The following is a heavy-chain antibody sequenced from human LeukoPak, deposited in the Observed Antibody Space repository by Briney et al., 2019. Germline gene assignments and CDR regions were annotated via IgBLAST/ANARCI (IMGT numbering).Heavy chain of an antibody. CDR2: IYYSGST. J-gene: IGHJ4*02. CDR1: GDSISRTHYS. Sequence: SETLSLTCTASGDSISRTHYSWGWIRQPPGKGLEWIGSIYYSGSTYYNPSLKSRVTISVDTSMQQFSLRLSSVTAADTAVYYCARLSGIALDYWGQGTLVTVSS. CDR3: ARLSGIALDY. D-gene: IGHD6-13*01. V-gene: IGHV4-39*07.